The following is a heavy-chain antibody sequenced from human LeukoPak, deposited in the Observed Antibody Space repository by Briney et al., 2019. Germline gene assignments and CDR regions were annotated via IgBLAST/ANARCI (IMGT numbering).Heavy chain of an antibody. Sequence: PGGSLRLSCAASGFTFSNYAMSWVRQAPGKGLEWVSVISGRGGSTYYADSMKGRFTISRDNSKNTLYLQMNSLRAEDTAVYYCAKQYCGSGSDYVRFDYWGQGTLVTVSS. V-gene: IGHV3-23*01. D-gene: IGHD3-10*01. CDR2: ISGRGGST. CDR3: AKQYCGSGSDYVRFDY. CDR1: GFTFSNYA. J-gene: IGHJ4*02.